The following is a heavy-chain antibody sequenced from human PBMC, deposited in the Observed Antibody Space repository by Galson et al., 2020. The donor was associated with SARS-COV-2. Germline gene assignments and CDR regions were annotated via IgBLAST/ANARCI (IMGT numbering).Heavy chain of an antibody. V-gene: IGHV3-21*01. J-gene: IGHJ4*02. CDR1: GFTFSSYV. CDR3: ARDRAPIAAAPYFFDS. CDR2: ISSSSSSYI. D-gene: IGHD6-25*01. Sequence: GGSLRLSCVASGFTFSSYVLTWVRQAPGKGLQWVSSISSSSSSYIYYADSVKGRFTISRDNARNSLYLQMNSLRAEDTAVYFCARDRAPIAAAPYFFDSWGQGTLVTVSS.